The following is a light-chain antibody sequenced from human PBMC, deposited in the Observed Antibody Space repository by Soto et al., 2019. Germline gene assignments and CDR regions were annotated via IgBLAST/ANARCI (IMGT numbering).Light chain of an antibody. CDR1: QSLLHSDGYNY. CDR2: LGS. Sequence: DIVMTQSPLSLPVTPGEPASISCRSSQSLLHSDGYNYLDWFLQRPGQSPQLLIYLGSSRASGVPDRFSGSGSGTEFTLKISRVEAVDVGVYYCMQALQTPLTFGGGTKVDIK. CDR3: MQALQTPLT. J-gene: IGKJ4*01. V-gene: IGKV2-28*01.